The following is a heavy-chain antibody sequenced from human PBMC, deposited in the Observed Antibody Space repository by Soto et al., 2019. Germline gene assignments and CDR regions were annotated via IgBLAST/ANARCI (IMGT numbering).Heavy chain of an antibody. J-gene: IGHJ4*02. CDR3: ARGESRSGVDGLDK. CDR1: GFTLSSHS. Sequence: EVQLVESGGGLVKPGGSLRLSCATSGFTLSSHSMNWVRQAPGKGLEWVSSISSTSSFIYYADSVKGRFTISRDNAKDSLTLEMNSLRVEDTAVYYCARGESRSGVDGLDKWGQGTLVTVSS. D-gene: IGHD3-10*01. V-gene: IGHV3-21*06. CDR2: ISSTSSFI.